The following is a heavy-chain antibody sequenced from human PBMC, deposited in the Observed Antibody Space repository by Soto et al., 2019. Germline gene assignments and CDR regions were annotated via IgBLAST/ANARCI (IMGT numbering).Heavy chain of an antibody. V-gene: IGHV1-69*01. CDR2: IIPIFGTA. CDR1: GGTFSSYA. D-gene: IGHD1-1*01. J-gene: IGHJ6*02. CDR3: AAAGGVPGYYYYDMDV. Sequence: VMVSCKASGGTFSSYAISWVRQAPGQGLEWMGGIIPIFGTANYAQKFQGRVTITADESTSTAYMELSSLRSEDTAVYYCAAAGGVPGYYYYDMDVLGQGPTVTVS.